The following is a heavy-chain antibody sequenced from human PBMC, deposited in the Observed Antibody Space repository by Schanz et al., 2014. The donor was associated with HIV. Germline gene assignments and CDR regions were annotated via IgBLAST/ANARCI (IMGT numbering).Heavy chain of an antibody. Sequence: EVQLVESGGGLVKPGGSLRLSCAASGFRFSRDWMTWVRQAPGMGLEWVANIKEDGSVINYVDSVKGRFTISRDNVKNSLFLQMNSLRAEDTAMYYCARDVGAGANDYWGQGTLVTVSS. J-gene: IGHJ4*02. CDR2: IKEDGSVI. CDR1: GFRFSRDW. V-gene: IGHV3-7*01. CDR3: ARDVGAGANDY. D-gene: IGHD1-26*01.